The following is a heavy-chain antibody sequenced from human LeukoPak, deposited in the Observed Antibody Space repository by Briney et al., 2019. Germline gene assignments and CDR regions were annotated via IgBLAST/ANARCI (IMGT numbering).Heavy chain of an antibody. D-gene: IGHD3-16*01. CDR3: ASNVWG. Sequence: AGGSLRLSCAASGFTFSSYWMTWVRQAPGMGLEWVAYIKHDGSDKTYADSVKGRYTISRDNAKNSLYLLMNSLTAEDTAVYYCASNVWGWGQGTLVTVSS. CDR1: GFTFSSYW. CDR2: IKHDGSDK. V-gene: IGHV3-7*01. J-gene: IGHJ4*02.